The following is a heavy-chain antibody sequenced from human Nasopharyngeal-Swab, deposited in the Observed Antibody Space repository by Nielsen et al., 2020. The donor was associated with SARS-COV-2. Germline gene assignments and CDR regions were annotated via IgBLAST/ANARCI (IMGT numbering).Heavy chain of an antibody. V-gene: IGHV4-34*01. CDR2: INHSGST. J-gene: IGHJ3*02. CDR3: ARGPQLLYSSGRLTKKNAFDI. D-gene: IGHD6-19*01. Sequence: WIRQPPGKGLEWIGEINHSGSTNYNPPLKSRVTISVDTSKNQFSLKLSSVTAADTAVYYCARGPQLLYSSGRLTKKNAFDIWGQGTMVTVSS.